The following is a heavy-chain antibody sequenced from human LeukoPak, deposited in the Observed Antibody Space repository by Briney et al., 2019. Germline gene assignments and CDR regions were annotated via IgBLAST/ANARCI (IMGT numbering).Heavy chain of an antibody. J-gene: IGHJ4*02. Sequence: GGSLRLSCAASGFTFSSYGMHWVRQAPGKGLEWVAVISYDGSNKYYADSVKGRFTISRDNSKNTLYLQMNSLRAEDTVVYYCAKDRLELRQYYFDYWGQGTLVTVSS. CDR1: GFTFSSYG. D-gene: IGHD1-7*01. V-gene: IGHV3-30*18. CDR3: AKDRLELRQYYFDY. CDR2: ISYDGSNK.